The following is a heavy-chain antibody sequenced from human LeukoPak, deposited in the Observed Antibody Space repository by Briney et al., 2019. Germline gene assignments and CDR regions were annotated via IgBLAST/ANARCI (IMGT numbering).Heavy chain of an antibody. V-gene: IGHV4-38-2*02. D-gene: IGHD3-10*01. Sequence: SETLSLTCTVSGYSISSGYYWGWIRQPPGKGLEWIGSIYHSGSTYYNPSLKSRVTISVDTSKNQFSLKLSSVTAADTAVYNCARVSMVRGVITGVLDVWGKGTTVTVSS. CDR2: IYHSGST. J-gene: IGHJ6*04. CDR1: GYSISSGYY. CDR3: ARVSMVRGVITGVLDV.